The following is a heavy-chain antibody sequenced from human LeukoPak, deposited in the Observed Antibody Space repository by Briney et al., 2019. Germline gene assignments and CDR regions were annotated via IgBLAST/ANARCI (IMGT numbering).Heavy chain of an antibody. V-gene: IGHV4-34*01. CDR1: GGSFSGYY. J-gene: IGHJ5*02. D-gene: IGHD3-22*01. CDR2: INHSGST. Sequence: SETLSLTCAVYGGSFSGYYWSWIRQPPGKGLEWIGEINHSGSTNYNPSLKSRVTMSVDTSKNQFSLKLSSVTAADTAVYYCARDGRYYYDSSGYYDWFDPWGQGTLVTVSS. CDR3: ARDGRYYYDSSGYYDWFDP.